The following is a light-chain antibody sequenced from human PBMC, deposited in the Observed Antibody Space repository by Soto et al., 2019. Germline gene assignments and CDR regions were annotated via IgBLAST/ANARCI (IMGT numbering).Light chain of an antibody. CDR2: RNN. Sequence: QSVLTQPPSASGTPGQRVTISCSGSSSNIGSNYVYWYQQLPGTAPKLLIYRNNQRPSGVPDRFSGSKSGTSASLAISGLRSEDEADYYCAALYDSLSVGVFGGGTKLTVL. J-gene: IGLJ3*02. V-gene: IGLV1-47*01. CDR1: SSNIGSNY. CDR3: AALYDSLSVGV.